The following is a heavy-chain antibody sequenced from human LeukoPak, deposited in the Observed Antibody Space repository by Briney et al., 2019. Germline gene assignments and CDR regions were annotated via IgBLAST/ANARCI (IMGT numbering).Heavy chain of an antibody. D-gene: IGHD3-22*01. CDR1: GFTFSSYG. V-gene: IGHV3-30*19. J-gene: IGHJ4*02. CDR2: ISYDGSNK. CDR3: ARDRAPYSSGYYLSY. Sequence: GGSLRLSCAASGFTFSSYGMHWVRQAPGKGLEWVAVISYDGSNKYYADSVKGRFTISRDNSKNTLYLQMNSLRAEDTAVYYCARDRAPYSSGYYLSYWGQGTLVTVSS.